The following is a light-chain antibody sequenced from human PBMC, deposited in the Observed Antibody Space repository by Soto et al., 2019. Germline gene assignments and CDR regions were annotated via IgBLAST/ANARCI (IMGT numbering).Light chain of an antibody. CDR1: QSISTW. Sequence: DIQMPQSPSTLSASVGDRVTITCRASQSISTWLAWYQQKPVKAPKLLIYDASSLDSGVPSRFSGSGSGTEFTLTISRLQTDDFTTYYCQQYSSHWTFGQGTKVEVK. J-gene: IGKJ1*01. V-gene: IGKV1-5*01. CDR2: DAS. CDR3: QQYSSHWT.